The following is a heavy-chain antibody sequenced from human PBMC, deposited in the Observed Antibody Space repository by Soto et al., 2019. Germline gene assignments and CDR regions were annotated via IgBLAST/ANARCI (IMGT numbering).Heavy chain of an antibody. Sequence: PSETLSLTCAAYGGSFSGYYWSWILQPPGKGLEWIGEINHSGSTNYNPSLKSRVTISVDTSKNQFSLKLSSVTAADTAEYYCARECSGGSCFDAFDIWGQGTMVTVSS. CDR3: ARECSGGSCFDAFDI. CDR1: GGSFSGYY. V-gene: IGHV4-34*01. J-gene: IGHJ3*02. CDR2: INHSGST. D-gene: IGHD2-15*01.